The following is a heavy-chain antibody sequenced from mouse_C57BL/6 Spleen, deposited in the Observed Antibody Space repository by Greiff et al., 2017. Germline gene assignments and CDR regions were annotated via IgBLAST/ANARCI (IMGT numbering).Heavy chain of an antibody. J-gene: IGHJ4*01. V-gene: IGHV5-16*01. Sequence: EVMLVESEGGLVQPGSSMKLSCTASGFTFSDYYMAWVRQVPEKGLEWVANINYDGSSTYYLDSLKSRFIISRDNAKNILYLQMSSLKSEDTATYDCARVGNYDYAMDYWGQGTSVTVSS. CDR2: INYDGSST. D-gene: IGHD2-1*01. CDR1: GFTFSDYY. CDR3: ARVGNYDYAMDY.